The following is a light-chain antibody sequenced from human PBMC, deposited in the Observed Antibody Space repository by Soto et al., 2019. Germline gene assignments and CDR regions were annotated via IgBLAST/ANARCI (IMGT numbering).Light chain of an antibody. CDR3: QQRSNWPPT. CDR1: QSVSSD. J-gene: IGKJ5*01. V-gene: IGKV3-11*01. CDR2: GAS. Sequence: IVLTHSPVTLSVSPGESATLSCRASQSVSSDLAWFQHKPGQAPRLLIYGASNRATGIPARFSGSGSGTDFTLTVSSLEPEDFAFYYCQQRSNWPPTFGQGTRLEI.